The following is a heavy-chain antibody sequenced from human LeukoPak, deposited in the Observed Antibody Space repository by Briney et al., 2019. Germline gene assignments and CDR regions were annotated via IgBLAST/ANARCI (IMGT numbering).Heavy chain of an antibody. V-gene: IGHV3-74*01. CDR1: GFTFSSYW. CDR3: AKTGVAVAGLDY. D-gene: IGHD6-19*01. J-gene: IGHJ4*02. CDR2: INSDGAST. Sequence: SGGSLRLSCATSGFTFSSYWMHWVRQAPGKGLVWVSRINSDGASTTYADSVKGRFTISRDNAKNTLYLQMNSLRAEDTAVYYCAKTGVAVAGLDYWGQGTLVTVSS.